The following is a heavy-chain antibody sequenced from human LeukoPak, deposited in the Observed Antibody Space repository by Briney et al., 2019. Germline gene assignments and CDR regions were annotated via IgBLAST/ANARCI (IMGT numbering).Heavy chain of an antibody. J-gene: IGHJ3*02. Sequence: GGSLRLSCAASGFTFSRYAMSWVRQAPGKGLEWVSGISGGGGSTYYADSVKGRLTISRDNSKNTLYLQMNSLRAEDTAVYYCAKGRQYSGGYDVFDIWGQGTMVTVSS. V-gene: IGHV3-23*01. CDR3: AKGRQYSGGYDVFDI. CDR2: ISGGGGST. D-gene: IGHD1-26*01. CDR1: GFTFSRYA.